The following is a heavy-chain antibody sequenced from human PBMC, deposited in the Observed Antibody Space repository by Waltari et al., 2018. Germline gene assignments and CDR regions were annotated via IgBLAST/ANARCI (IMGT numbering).Heavy chain of an antibody. J-gene: IGHJ4*02. CDR1: GFSLSTSGVG. V-gene: IGHV2-5*01. D-gene: IGHD4-17*01. Sequence: QITLKESGPTLVKPTQTLTLTCSFSGFSLSTSGVGVGWIRQPPGKALEWLALIYWNDIEHYSPSLKRRLTTTKDTSKNQVVLTMTNMDPVDTATYFCARHDYGAYLNYWGQGTLVTVSS. CDR3: ARHDYGAYLNY. CDR2: IYWNDIE.